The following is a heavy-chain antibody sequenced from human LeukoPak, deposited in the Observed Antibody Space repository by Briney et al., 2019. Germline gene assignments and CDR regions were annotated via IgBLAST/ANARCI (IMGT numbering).Heavy chain of an antibody. V-gene: IGHV4-39*07. Sequence: PSETLHLTCTVSGGSISSSSYYWSWIRQPPGKGLEWIGEINHSGSTNYNPSLKSRVTISVDTSKNQFSLKLSSVTAADTAVYYCARGLNYYGSGSYYNLKYNWFDPWGQGTLVTVSS. J-gene: IGHJ5*02. CDR1: GGSISSSSYY. CDR2: INHSGST. CDR3: ARGLNYYGSGSYYNLKYNWFDP. D-gene: IGHD3-10*01.